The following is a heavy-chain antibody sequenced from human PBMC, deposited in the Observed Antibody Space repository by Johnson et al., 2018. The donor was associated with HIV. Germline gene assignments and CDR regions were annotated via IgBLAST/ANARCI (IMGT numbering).Heavy chain of an antibody. D-gene: IGHD3-10*01. Sequence: QVQLVESGGGVVQPGRSLRLSCAASGFTFSSYAMHWVRQAPGQGLEWVAVISYDGSNKYYADSVKGRFTISRDNAKNSLYVQMNSLRAEDTALYYCARHFRGGDRGAFDIWGQGTMVTVSS. CDR2: ISYDGSNK. J-gene: IGHJ3*02. V-gene: IGHV3-30*04. CDR1: GFTFSSYA. CDR3: ARHFRGGDRGAFDI.